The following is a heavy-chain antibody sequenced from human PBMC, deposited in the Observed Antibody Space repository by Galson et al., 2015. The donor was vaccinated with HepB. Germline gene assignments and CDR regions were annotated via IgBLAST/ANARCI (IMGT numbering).Heavy chain of an antibody. CDR2: INTDTGNP. V-gene: IGHV7-4-1*02. Sequence: SVKVSCKASGYTLSRNGVNWVRQAPGQGLEWMGWINTDTGNPTYAQGFRGRFAFSWDTSVSTAYLQISSLKAEDTAVYYCASSGFREFLGYYFYMDVWGKGTTVTVSS. CDR1: GYTLSRNG. CDR3: ASSGFREFLGYYFYMDV. J-gene: IGHJ6*03. D-gene: IGHD3-10*01.